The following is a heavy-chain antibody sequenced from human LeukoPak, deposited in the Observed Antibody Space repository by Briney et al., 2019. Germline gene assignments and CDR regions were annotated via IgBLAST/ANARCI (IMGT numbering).Heavy chain of an antibody. J-gene: IGHJ4*02. CDR2: ISSSGSTI. CDR3: ARDPRRGYSYGYV. Sequence: LSLTCTVSGGSISSYYWSWIRQAPGKGLEWVSYISSSGSTIYYADSVKGRFTISRDNAKNSLYLQMNSLRAEDTAVYYCARDPRRGYSYGYVWGQGTLVTVSS. V-gene: IGHV3-11*01. CDR1: GGSISSYY. D-gene: IGHD5-18*01.